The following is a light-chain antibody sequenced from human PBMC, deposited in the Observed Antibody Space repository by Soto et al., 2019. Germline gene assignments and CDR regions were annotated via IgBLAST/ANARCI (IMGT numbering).Light chain of an antibody. Sequence: DIVLTQSPGTLSLSPGESGTLSCRGSQSVSSGYLAWYQQKTGQAPRLLIYDESSRATGIPDRLSGSGSGTDFNLTISRLEPEDFAVYYCQQYGGSPRTFGQGTKVDIK. CDR2: DES. J-gene: IGKJ1*01. CDR1: QSVSSGY. V-gene: IGKV3-20*01. CDR3: QQYGGSPRT.